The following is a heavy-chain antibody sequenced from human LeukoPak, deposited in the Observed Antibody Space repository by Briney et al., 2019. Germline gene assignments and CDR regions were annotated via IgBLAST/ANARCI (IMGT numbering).Heavy chain of an antibody. CDR3: ARGVSDILTLSRGFDY. CDR1: GYTFTSYD. Sequence: ASVKVSCKASGYTFTSYDINWVRQATGQGLEWMGWMNPNSGNTGYAQKFQGRVTMTRNTSISTAYMELSSLRSEDTAVYYCARGVSDILTLSRGFDYWGQGTLVTVSS. D-gene: IGHD3-9*01. V-gene: IGHV1-8*01. CDR2: MNPNSGNT. J-gene: IGHJ4*02.